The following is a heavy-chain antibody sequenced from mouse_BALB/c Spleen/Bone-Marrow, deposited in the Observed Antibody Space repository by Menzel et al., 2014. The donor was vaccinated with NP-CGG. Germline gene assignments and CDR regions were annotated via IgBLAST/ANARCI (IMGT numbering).Heavy chain of an antibody. CDR1: GYAFTNYL. D-gene: IGHD4-1*01. CDR2: INPGSGGT. V-gene: IGHV1-54*01. J-gene: IGHJ2*01. CDR3: ARRELGEFDY. Sequence: QVQLQQSGAELVRPGTSVKVSCKASGYAFTNYLIEWVKQRPGQGLEWIGVINPGSGGTNYNEKFKGKATLTADKSSSTAYMQLSSLTSDDSAVYFCARRELGEFDYWGQGTTPTVSS.